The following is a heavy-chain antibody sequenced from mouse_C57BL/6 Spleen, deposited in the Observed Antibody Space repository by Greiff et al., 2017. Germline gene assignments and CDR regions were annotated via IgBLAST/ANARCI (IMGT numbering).Heavy chain of an antibody. Sequence: QVQLQQSGAELVKPGASVKISCKASGYAFSSYWMNWVKQRPGKGLEWIGQIYPGDGDTNYNGKFKGKATLTADKSSSTAYMQLSSLTSEDSAVYFCARRTAGTSYFDYWGQGTTLTVSS. CDR2: IYPGDGDT. J-gene: IGHJ2*01. CDR1: GYAFSSYW. V-gene: IGHV1-80*01. D-gene: IGHD4-1*01. CDR3: ARRTAGTSYFDY.